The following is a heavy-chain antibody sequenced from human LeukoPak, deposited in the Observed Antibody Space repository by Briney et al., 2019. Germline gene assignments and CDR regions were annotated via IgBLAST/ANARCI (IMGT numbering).Heavy chain of an antibody. CDR2: IIPIFGTA. V-gene: IGHV1-69*13. D-gene: IGHD3-16*01. CDR3: ARGPGGYNSGMYYYYYMDV. Sequence: GASVKVSCKASGYTFTGYYLHWVRQAPGQGLEWMGGIIPIFGTANYAQKFQGRVTITADESTTTAYMDLSSLRSEDTAVYFCARGPGGYNSGMYYYYYMDVWGKGTTVTVSS. CDR1: GYTFTGYY. J-gene: IGHJ6*03.